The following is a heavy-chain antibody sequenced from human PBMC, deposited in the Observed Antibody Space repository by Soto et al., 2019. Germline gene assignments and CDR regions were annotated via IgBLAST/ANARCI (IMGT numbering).Heavy chain of an antibody. CDR1: GYSFTSYW. V-gene: IGHV5-10-1*01. CDR3: AMSGYTESWFDP. Sequence: GECLKISCKGSGYSFTSYWISWARQMPGKGLEWMGRIDPSDSYTNYSPSFQGHVTISADKSISTAYLQWSSLKASDTAMYYCAMSGYTESWFDPWGQGTLVTV. D-gene: IGHD6-13*01. J-gene: IGHJ5*02. CDR2: IDPSDSYT.